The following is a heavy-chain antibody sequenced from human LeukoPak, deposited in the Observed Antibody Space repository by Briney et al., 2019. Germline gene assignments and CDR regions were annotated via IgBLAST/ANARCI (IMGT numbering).Heavy chain of an antibody. D-gene: IGHD6-6*01. J-gene: IGHJ6*03. V-gene: IGHV4-59*06. CDR3: ARVASSSPWYYYMDV. CDR1: GGSISSYY. Sequence: SETLSLTCTVSGGSISSYYWSWIRQPAGKGLEWIGYIYHSGSTYYNPSLKSRVTISVDRSKNQFSLKLSSVTAADTAVYYCARVASSSPWYYYMDVWGKGTTVTVSS. CDR2: IYHSGST.